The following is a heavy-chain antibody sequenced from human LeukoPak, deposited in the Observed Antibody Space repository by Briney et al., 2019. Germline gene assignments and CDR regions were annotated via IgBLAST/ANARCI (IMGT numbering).Heavy chain of an antibody. J-gene: IGHJ4*02. CDR2: ISGSGGGST. CDR1: GFTFSSYA. Sequence: GGSLRLSCAASGFTFSSYAMSWVRQAPGKGLEWVSGISGSGGGSTYDADSVKGRFTISRDNSKNTLYLQMNSLRAEDTAVYYCARAERDLYYFDYWGQGTLVTVSS. D-gene: IGHD3/OR15-3a*01. CDR3: ARAERDLYYFDY. V-gene: IGHV3-23*01.